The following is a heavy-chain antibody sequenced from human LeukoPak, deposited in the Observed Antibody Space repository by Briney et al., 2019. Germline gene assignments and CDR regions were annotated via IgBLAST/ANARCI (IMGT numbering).Heavy chain of an antibody. CDR1: GGSISSSSYY. CDR3: ARGATTAGLRFDY. Sequence: SETLSLTCTVSGGSISSSSYYWGWIRQPPGKGLEWIGSIYYSGSTNYNPSLKSRVDISVDTSKTQFSLKLRSVTAADTAVYYCARGATTAGLRFDYWVQGTLVTVAS. V-gene: IGHV4-39*07. D-gene: IGHD6-13*01. J-gene: IGHJ4*02. CDR2: IYYSGST.